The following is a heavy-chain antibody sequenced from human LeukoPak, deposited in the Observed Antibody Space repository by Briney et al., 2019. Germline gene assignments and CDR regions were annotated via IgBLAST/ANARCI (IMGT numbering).Heavy chain of an antibody. J-gene: IGHJ5*02. Sequence: SETLSLTCTVSGGSISSGGYYWSWIRQPPGKGLEWIGYIYYSGSTYYNPSLKSRVTISVDTSKNQFSLKLSSVTAADTAVYYCARVVDKYDFWSPVKFDPWGQGTLVTVSS. D-gene: IGHD3-3*01. V-gene: IGHV4-30-4*08. CDR3: ARVVDKYDFWSPVKFDP. CDR2: IYYSGST. CDR1: GGSISSGGYY.